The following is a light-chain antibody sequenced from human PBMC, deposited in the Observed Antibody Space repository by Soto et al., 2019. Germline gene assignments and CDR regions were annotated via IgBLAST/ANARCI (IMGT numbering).Light chain of an antibody. J-gene: IGKJ4*01. CDR3: QQYYSTPS. V-gene: IGKV4-1*01. CDR2: WAS. CDR1: QSVLHSSNNNNY. Sequence: DIVMTQSPGSLAVSLGDRATINCESSQSVLHSSNNNNYLALYQQKPGQSPKLLIYWASTRESGVPDRFSGSGSGTDFTLTISSLLAEDVAVYYCQQYYSTPSFGGGTEVDIK.